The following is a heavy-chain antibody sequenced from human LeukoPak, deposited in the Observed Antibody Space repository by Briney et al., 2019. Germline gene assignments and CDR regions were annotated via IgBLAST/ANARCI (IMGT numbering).Heavy chain of an antibody. CDR1: GGSFSGYY. V-gene: IGHV4-34*01. Sequence: SETLSLTCAVYGGSFSGYYWSWIRQPPGKGLEWIGEINHSGSTNYNPSLESRVTISVDTSKNQFSLKLSSVTAADTAVYYCARPGIAVAGIDYWGQGTLVTVSS. D-gene: IGHD6-19*01. J-gene: IGHJ4*02. CDR3: ARPGIAVAGIDY. CDR2: INHSGST.